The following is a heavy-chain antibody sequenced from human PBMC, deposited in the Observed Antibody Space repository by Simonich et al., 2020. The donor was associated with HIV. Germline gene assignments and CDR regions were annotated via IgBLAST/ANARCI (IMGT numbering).Heavy chain of an antibody. Sequence: EVQLVESGGGLVKPGGSLRLSCAASGFTFSSYSMNWVRQAQGKGLEGVSSISSSSSYIYYADSVKGRFTISRDNAKNSLYLQMNSLRAEDTAVYYCARDLSSGWFDYWGQGTLVTVSS. CDR2: ISSSSSYI. D-gene: IGHD6-19*01. CDR3: ARDLSSGWFDY. CDR1: GFTFSSYS. J-gene: IGHJ4*02. V-gene: IGHV3-21*01.